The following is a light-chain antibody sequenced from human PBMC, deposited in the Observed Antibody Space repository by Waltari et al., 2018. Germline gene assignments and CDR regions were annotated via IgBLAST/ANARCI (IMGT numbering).Light chain of an antibody. J-gene: IGLJ1*01. V-gene: IGLV1-40*01. CDR1: SSNIRASYD. CDR3: QSCDSSLSGSFV. Sequence: QSVLTQPPSVSGAPGQRVTISCTGSSSNIRASYDVHWYQQFPGTAPKLLIYGNNNRPSGVPDRFSGSKSGTSASLAITGLQAEDEADYYCQSCDSSLSGSFVFGTGTKVTVL. CDR2: GNN.